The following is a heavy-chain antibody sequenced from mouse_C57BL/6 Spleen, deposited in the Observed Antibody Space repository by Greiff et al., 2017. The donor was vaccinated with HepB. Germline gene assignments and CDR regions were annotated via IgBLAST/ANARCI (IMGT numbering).Heavy chain of an antibody. Sequence: VQLQQSGAELVRPGSSVKLSCKASGYTFTSYWMHWVKQRPIQGLEWIGNIDPSDSETHYNQKFKDKATLTVDKSSSTAYMQLSSLTSEDSAVYYCESGYYYGSSYGYYAMDYWGQGTSVTVSS. V-gene: IGHV1-52*01. CDR2: IDPSDSET. D-gene: IGHD1-1*01. J-gene: IGHJ4*01. CDR1: GYTFTSYW. CDR3: ESGYYYGSSYGYYAMDY.